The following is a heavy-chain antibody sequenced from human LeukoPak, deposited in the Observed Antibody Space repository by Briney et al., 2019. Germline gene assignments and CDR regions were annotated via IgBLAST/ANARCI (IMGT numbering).Heavy chain of an antibody. CDR3: ARETGDFDS. CDR2: ISGRGDST. J-gene: IGHJ4*02. D-gene: IGHD7-27*01. V-gene: IGHV3-23*01. CDR1: GFTFSSFA. Sequence: GGSLRLSCAASGFTFSSFAMSWVRQAPGKGLEWVSVISGRGDSTYYADSVKGRFTISRDNSKSTVYLQMNSLGAEDTAVYYCARETGDFDSWGQGTLVIVSS.